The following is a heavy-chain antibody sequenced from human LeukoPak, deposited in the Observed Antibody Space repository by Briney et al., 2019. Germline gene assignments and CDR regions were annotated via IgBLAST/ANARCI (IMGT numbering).Heavy chain of an antibody. V-gene: IGHV4-61*01. CDR1: GGSVSSGSYY. CDR2: IYYSGST. CDR3: ARGDYAEPYYFDY. D-gene: IGHD4-17*01. J-gene: IGHJ4*02. Sequence: PSETLSLTCTVSGGSVSSGSYYWSWIRQPPGKGLEWIGYIYYSGSTNYNPSLKSRVTISVDTSKNQFSLKLSSVTAADTAVYYCARGDYAEPYYFDYWGQGTLVTVSS.